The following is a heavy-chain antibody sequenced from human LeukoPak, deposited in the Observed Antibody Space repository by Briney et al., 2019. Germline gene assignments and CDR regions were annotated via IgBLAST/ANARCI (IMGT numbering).Heavy chain of an antibody. D-gene: IGHD6-6*01. J-gene: IGHJ3*02. V-gene: IGHV3-48*01. CDR3: ASYRYGSSFAFDI. CDR1: GFTFSSYT. Sequence: PGGSLRLSCAASGFTFSSYTMNWVRQAPGKGLEWVSSISSTGNTVYYADSVKGRFTISRDNSKNTLYLQMNSLRAEDTAVYYCASYRYGSSFAFDIWGQGTMVTVSS. CDR2: ISSTGNTV.